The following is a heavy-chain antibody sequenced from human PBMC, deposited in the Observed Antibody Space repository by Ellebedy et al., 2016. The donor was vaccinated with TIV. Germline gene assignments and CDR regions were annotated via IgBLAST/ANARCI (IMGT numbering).Heavy chain of an antibody. CDR3: AREGQRAYYFDY. CDR1: GGTFSSYA. J-gene: IGHJ4*02. Sequence: SVKVSXKASGGTFSSYAISWVRQAPGQGLEWMGGIIPIFGTANYAQKFQGRVTITADESTSTAYMELSSLRSEDTAVYYCAREGQRAYYFDYWGQGTLVTVSS. V-gene: IGHV1-69*13. CDR2: IIPIFGTA.